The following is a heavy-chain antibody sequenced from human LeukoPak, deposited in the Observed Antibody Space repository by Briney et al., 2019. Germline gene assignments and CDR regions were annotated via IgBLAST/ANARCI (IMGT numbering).Heavy chain of an antibody. Sequence: KPSETLSLTCTVSGGSISSSSYYWGWIRQPPGKGLEWIGSIYYSGSTYYNPSLKSRVTISVDTSKNQFSLKLSSVTAADTAVYYCARTARDGYNWGWTRLALSFLDYWGQGTLVTVSS. D-gene: IGHD5-24*01. CDR3: ARTARDGYNWGWTRLALSFLDY. J-gene: IGHJ4*02. CDR2: IYYSGST. CDR1: GGSISSSSYY. V-gene: IGHV4-39*07.